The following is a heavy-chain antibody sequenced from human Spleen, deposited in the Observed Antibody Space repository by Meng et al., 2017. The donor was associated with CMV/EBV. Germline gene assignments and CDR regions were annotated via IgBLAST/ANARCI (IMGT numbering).Heavy chain of an antibody. V-gene: IGHV3-15*01. CDR2: IKSKTDDGTI. CDR3: TSYSGTY. D-gene: IGHD1-26*01. CDR1: GFTFSHAW. Sequence: LILSCAASGFTFSHAWMSWVRQAPGKGLEWVGRIKSKTDDGTIDYAAPVKGRFTISRDDSKNTLFLQMNSLKTEDTAVYYCTSYSGTYWGPGTLVTVSS. J-gene: IGHJ4*02.